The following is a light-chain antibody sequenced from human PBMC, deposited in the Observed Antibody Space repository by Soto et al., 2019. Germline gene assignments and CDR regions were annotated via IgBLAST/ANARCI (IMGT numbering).Light chain of an antibody. CDR2: DAS. CDR1: QSISRS. CDR3: QQYKSWPPIT. J-gene: IGKJ5*01. V-gene: IGKV3-15*01. Sequence: EIVMTQSPATLSVSPGERATLSCRASQSISRSLAWYQQKPGQAPRLLISDASTRATGIPARFSGSGSGTEFTLAISSLQSEDYAVYYCQQYKSWPPITFGQGTRLEI.